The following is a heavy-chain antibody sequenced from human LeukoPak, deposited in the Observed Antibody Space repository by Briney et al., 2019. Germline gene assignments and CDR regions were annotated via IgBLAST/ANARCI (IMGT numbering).Heavy chain of an antibody. J-gene: IGHJ3*02. Sequence: PSETLSLTCTVSGGSISSGGYYWSWIRQHPGKGLEWIGYIYYSGSTYYNPSLKSRVTISVDTSKNQFSLKLSSVTAADTAVYYCARLGRNDAFDIWGQGTMVTVSS. CDR3: ARLGRNDAFDI. CDR2: IYYSGST. D-gene: IGHD1-14*01. CDR1: GGSISSGGYY. V-gene: IGHV4-31*03.